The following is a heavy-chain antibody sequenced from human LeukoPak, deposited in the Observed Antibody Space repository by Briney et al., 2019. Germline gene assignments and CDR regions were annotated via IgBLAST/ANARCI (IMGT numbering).Heavy chain of an antibody. Sequence: SETLSLTCTVSGGSISSSSYYWGWIRQPPGKGLEWIGSIYYSGSTYYNPSLKSRVTISVDTSKNQFSLKLSSVTAADTAVYYCARRLEVPGGIGWFDPWGQGTLVTVS. CDR1: GGSISSSSYY. CDR3: ARRLEVPGGIGWFDP. D-gene: IGHD2-2*01. J-gene: IGHJ5*02. CDR2: IYYSGST. V-gene: IGHV4-39*07.